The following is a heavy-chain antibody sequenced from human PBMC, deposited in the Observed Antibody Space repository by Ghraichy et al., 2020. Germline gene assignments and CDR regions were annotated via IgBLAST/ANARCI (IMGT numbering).Heavy chain of an antibody. Sequence: GGSLRLSCAASGFTFSSYAMSWVRQAPGKGLEWVSTISGGGYLTYYADSVKGRFTISRDNSKNTLYLQMNSLRSEDTAVYYCAKMAGHPHYDYYMDVWGKGTAVTVSS. J-gene: IGHJ6*03. CDR1: GFTFSSYA. CDR3: AKMAGHPHYDYYMDV. D-gene: IGHD6-19*01. CDR2: ISGGGYLT. V-gene: IGHV3-23*01.